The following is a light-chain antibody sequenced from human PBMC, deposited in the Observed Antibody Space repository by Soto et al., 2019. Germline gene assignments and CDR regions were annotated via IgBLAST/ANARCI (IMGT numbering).Light chain of an antibody. CDR2: LGS. J-gene: IGKJ3*01. V-gene: IGKV2-28*01. Sequence: DIVMTQSPLSLPVTPGEPASISCRSSQSLLHSNGYNYLDWYLQKPGQSPQLLIYLGSNRASGVPDRFSGSESGTDFTLKISRVEAEDVGFYYCMQALQTPLTFGPGTKVDIK. CDR3: MQALQTPLT. CDR1: QSLLHSNGYNY.